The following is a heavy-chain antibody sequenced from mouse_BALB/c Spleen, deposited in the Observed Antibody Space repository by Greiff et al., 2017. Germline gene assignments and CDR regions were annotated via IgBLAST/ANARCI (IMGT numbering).Heavy chain of an antibody. CDR2: ISSGGSYT. CDR1: GFTFSSYA. Sequence: EVKLVESGGGLVKPGGSLKLSCAASGFTFSSYAMSWVRQSPEKRLEWVAEISSGGSYTYYPDTVTGRFTISRDNAKNTLYLEMSSLRSEDTAMYFCERGITTATGLNYWGQGTTLTVSS. CDR3: ERGITTATGLNY. D-gene: IGHD1-2*01. J-gene: IGHJ2*01. V-gene: IGHV5-9-4*01.